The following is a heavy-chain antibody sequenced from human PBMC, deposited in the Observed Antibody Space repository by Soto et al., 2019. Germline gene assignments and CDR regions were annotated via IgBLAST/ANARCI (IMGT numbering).Heavy chain of an antibody. D-gene: IGHD4-17*01. CDR3: ARVYYGGNSAAFDI. V-gene: IGHV4-31*03. Sequence: SETLSLTCTLSGGSISSGGYYWSWIRQHPGKGLEWIGYIYYSGSTYYNPSLKSRVTISVDTSKNQFSLKLSSVTAADTAVYYCARVYYGGNSAAFDIWGQGTMVTVSS. J-gene: IGHJ3*02. CDR2: IYYSGST. CDR1: GGSISSGGYY.